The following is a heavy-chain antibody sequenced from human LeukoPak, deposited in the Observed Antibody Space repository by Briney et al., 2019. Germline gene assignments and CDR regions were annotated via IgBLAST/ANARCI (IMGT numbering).Heavy chain of an antibody. CDR3: ARELRIPGSYAPVDY. J-gene: IGHJ4*02. CDR2: ISAYNGNT. CDR1: GYTFTSYG. V-gene: IGHV1-18*01. D-gene: IGHD1-26*01. Sequence: ASVKVSCKASGYTFTSYGISWVRQAPGQGLEWMGWISAYNGNTNYAQKLQGRVTMTTDTSISTAYMEVSRLRSEDTAVYYCARELRIPGSYAPVDYWGQGTLVTVSS.